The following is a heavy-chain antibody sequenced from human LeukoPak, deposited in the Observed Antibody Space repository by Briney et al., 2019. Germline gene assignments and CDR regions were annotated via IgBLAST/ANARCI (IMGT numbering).Heavy chain of an antibody. CDR3: ARGAGATTAVDY. CDR1: GGTFSSYA. V-gene: IGHV1-69*13. CDR2: IIPIFGTA. D-gene: IGHD1-26*01. Sequence: GASVKVSCKASGGTFSSYAISWVRQAPGQGLGWMGGIIPIFGTANYAQKFQGRVTITADESTSTAYMELSSLRSEDTAVYYCARGAGATTAVDYWGQGTLVTVSS. J-gene: IGHJ4*02.